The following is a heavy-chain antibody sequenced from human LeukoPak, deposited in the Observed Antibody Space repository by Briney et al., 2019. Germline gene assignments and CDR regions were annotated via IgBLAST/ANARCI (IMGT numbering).Heavy chain of an antibody. J-gene: IGHJ4*02. CDR2: ISGSGGST. Sequence: GGSLRLSCAASGFTFSSYAMSWVRQAPGKGLEWVSAISGSGGSTYYADSVKGRFTISRDNSKNTLYLQMNSLRAEDTAVYYCARGDSSGYYYFDYWGQGTLVTVSS. CDR1: GFTFSSYA. CDR3: ARGDSSGYYYFDY. V-gene: IGHV3-23*01. D-gene: IGHD3-22*01.